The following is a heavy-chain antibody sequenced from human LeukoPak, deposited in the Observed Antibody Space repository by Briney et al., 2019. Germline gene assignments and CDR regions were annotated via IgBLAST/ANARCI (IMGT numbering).Heavy chain of an antibody. CDR1: GYSISSGYY. CDR3: ARDGRGLGFYYYYMAV. CDR2: IYPSGTT. J-gene: IGHJ6*03. V-gene: IGHV4-38-2*02. Sequence: SETLSLTCTVSGYSISSGYYWGWIRQPPGKGLEWIGNIYPSGTTYYNPSLKTRVTISVDTSKNQFSLKLSSVTAADTAVYFCARDGRGLGFYYYYMAVWGKGTTVTVSS.